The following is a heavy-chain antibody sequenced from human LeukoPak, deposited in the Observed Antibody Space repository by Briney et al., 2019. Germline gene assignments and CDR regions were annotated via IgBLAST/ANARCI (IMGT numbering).Heavy chain of an antibody. CDR1: GGSFSGYY. D-gene: IGHD4-23*01. CDR3: ARRAGGYSHPYDY. J-gene: IGHJ4*02. Sequence: PSETLSLTCAVYGGSFSGYYWSWIRQPPGKGLEWIGEINHSGSTYYNPSLKSRVTISVDTSKNQFSLKLSSVTAADTAVYYCARRAGGYSHPYDYWGQGVLVTVSS. V-gene: IGHV4-34*01. CDR2: INHSGST.